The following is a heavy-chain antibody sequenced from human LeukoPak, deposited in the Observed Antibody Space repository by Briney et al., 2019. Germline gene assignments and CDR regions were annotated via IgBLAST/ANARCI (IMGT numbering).Heavy chain of an antibody. CDR1: VWTFTSYG. CDR2: ISAYNGNT. J-gene: IGHJ4*02. D-gene: IGHD3-16*02. Sequence: ASVKVSCKASVWTFTSYGISWVRPARGQGLDWMGWISAYNGNTNYAQKLQGRVTMTTDTSTSTAYMELRSLRSDDTVVYYCARDRGFYVWGSYRYTADYWGQGTLVTVSS. V-gene: IGHV1-18*01. CDR3: ARDRGFYVWGSYRYTADY.